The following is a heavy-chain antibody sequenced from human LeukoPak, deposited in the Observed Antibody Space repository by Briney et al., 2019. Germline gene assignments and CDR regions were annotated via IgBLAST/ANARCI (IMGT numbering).Heavy chain of an antibody. CDR3: AKGNGYSYGRYYFDY. D-gene: IGHD5-18*01. Sequence: PVGSLRLSCAASGFTFRSYAMGWVRQAPGKGLEWVSAITASGGNTYYADSVKGRFTISRDNSKNTLYLQVNSLRAEDTAVYYCAKGNGYSYGRYYFDYWGQGTLVTVSS. CDR1: GFTFRSYA. J-gene: IGHJ4*02. CDR2: ITASGGNT. V-gene: IGHV3-23*01.